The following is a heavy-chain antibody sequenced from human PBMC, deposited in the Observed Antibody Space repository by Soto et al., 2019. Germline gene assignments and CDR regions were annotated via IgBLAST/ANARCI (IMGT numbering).Heavy chain of an antibody. Sequence: SETLSLTCTVSGGSISSYYWSWIRQPPGKGLEWIGYIYYSGSTNYNPSLKSRVTISVDTSKNQFSLKLSSVTAADTAVYYCARGSEFILEWLPPHHNWFDPWGQGTLVTVSS. V-gene: IGHV4-59*01. J-gene: IGHJ5*02. CDR1: GGSISSYY. CDR3: ARGSEFILEWLPPHHNWFDP. D-gene: IGHD3-3*01. CDR2: IYYSGST.